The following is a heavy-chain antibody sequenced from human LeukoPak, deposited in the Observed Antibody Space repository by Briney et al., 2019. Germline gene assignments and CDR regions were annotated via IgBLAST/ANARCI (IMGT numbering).Heavy chain of an antibody. CDR2: IYYSGST. D-gene: IGHD3-3*01. CDR1: GGSISSSSYY. V-gene: IGHV4-39*07. J-gene: IGHJ5*02. Sequence: PSETLSLTCTVSGGSISSSSYYWGWIRQPPGEGLEWIGSIYYSGSTYYNPSLKSRVSISVDTSKNQFSLKLSSVTAADTAVYYCARAGVRFLEWLPHPHWFDPWGQGTLVTVSS. CDR3: ARAGVRFLEWLPHPHWFDP.